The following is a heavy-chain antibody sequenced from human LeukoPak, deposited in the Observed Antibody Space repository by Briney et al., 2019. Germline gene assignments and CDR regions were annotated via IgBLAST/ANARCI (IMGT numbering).Heavy chain of an antibody. CDR1: GFTFSSYS. J-gene: IGHJ5*02. V-gene: IGHV3-21*01. D-gene: IGHD3-10*01. CDR3: ARRAYYGSGSYYNMFWFDP. CDR2: ISSSSSYI. Sequence: GGSLRLSCAASGFTFSSYSMNWVRQAPGKGLEWVSSISSSSSYIYYADSVKGRFTISRDNAKNSLYLQMNSLRAEDTAVYYCARRAYYGSGSYYNMFWFDPWGQGTRVTVSS.